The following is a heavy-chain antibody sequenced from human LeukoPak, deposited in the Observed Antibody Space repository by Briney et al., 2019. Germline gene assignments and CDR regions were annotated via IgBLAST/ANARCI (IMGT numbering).Heavy chain of an antibody. CDR2: INPNTGDT. J-gene: IGHJ4*02. V-gene: IGHV1-2*02. CDR3: AGEFCSGGSCRQGFDF. CDR1: GYTFTGYY. Sequence: ASVKVSCKASGYTFTGYYMHWVRQAPGQGLEYVGWINPNTGDTKPAQNFQGRVTLTRDTSISTAYMELSSLRSDDSALYHCAGEFCSGGSCRQGFDFWGQGTLVTVSS. D-gene: IGHD2-15*01.